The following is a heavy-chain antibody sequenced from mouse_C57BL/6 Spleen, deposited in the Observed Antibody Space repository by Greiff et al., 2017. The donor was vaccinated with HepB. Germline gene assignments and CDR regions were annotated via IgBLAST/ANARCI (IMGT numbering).Heavy chain of an antibody. D-gene: IGHD2-4*01. V-gene: IGHV1-82*01. Sequence: VQLQESGPELVKPGASVKISCKASGYEFSSSWMNWVKQRPGKGLEWIGRIYPGDGDTNYNGKFKGKATLTADKSSSTAYMQLSSLTSEDSAVYFGARWDYDYDGRFAYWGQGTLVTVSA. CDR1: GYEFSSSW. CDR3: ARWDYDYDGRFAY. J-gene: IGHJ3*01. CDR2: IYPGDGDT.